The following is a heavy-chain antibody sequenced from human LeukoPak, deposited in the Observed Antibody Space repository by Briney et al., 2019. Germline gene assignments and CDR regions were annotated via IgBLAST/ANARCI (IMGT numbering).Heavy chain of an antibody. V-gene: IGHV1-69*05. CDR1: GGTFSSYA. D-gene: IGHD6-6*01. CDR2: IIPIFGTA. Sequence: ASVKVSCKASGGTFSSYAISWVRQAPGQGLEWMGRIIPIFGTANSAQTFQGRVTITTDEATSTAYMELSSLRSEDTAVYYCAGDRGSSSSWHYYYYMDVWGKGTTVTVSS. CDR3: AGDRGSSSSWHYYYYMDV. J-gene: IGHJ6*03.